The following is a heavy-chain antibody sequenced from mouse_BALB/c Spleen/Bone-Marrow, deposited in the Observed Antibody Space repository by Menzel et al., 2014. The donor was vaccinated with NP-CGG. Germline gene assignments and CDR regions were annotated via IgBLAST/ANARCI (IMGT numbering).Heavy chain of an antibody. J-gene: IGHJ3*01. CDR1: GYTFTFYW. CDR3: ARYDGSAWFAY. D-gene: IGHD2-3*01. Sequence: VQLQQSGAELVKPGASVKLSCKASGYTFTFYWIHWVKQRPGQGLEWIGEINPSNGRTNYNEKFKNKATLTVDKSSSTAYMQLSSLTSEDSAVYFYARYDGSAWFAYWGQGTLVTVSA. V-gene: IGHV1S81*02. CDR2: INPSNGRT.